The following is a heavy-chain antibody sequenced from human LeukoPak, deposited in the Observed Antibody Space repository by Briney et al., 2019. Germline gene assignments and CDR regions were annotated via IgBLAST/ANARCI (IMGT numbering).Heavy chain of an antibody. CDR2: IYYSGST. D-gene: IGHD1-7*01. CDR3: ARENWNYHFDY. J-gene: IGHJ4*02. Sequence: SQTLSLTCTVSGGSIISGGYYWSWIRQHPGKGLEWIGYIYYSGSTYYNPSLKSRVTTSVDTSKNQFSLKLSSVTAADTAVYYCARENWNYHFDYWGQGTLVTVSS. CDR1: GGSIISGGYY. V-gene: IGHV4-31*03.